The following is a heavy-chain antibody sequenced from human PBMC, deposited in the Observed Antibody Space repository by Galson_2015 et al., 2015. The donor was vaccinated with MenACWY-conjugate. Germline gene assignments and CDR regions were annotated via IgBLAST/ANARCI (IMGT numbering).Heavy chain of an antibody. CDR1: GFIFNTYW. D-gene: IGHD1-26*01. Sequence: SLRLSCAASGFIFNTYWMHWVRQAPGEGLVWVSRINPGGSSTTYADSVKDRFTISRDNAKNTLYLQMNSLRPEDTAVFYCAKTRGASFYLDSWGQGTLVTVSS. V-gene: IGHV3-74*01. CDR2: INPGGSST. J-gene: IGHJ4*02. CDR3: AKTRGASFYLDS.